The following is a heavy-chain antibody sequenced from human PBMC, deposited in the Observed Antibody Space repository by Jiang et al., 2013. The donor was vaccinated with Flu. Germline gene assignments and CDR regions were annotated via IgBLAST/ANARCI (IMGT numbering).Heavy chain of an antibody. CDR2: TYYRSKWYY. CDR1: GDSVSTYSGA. J-gene: IGHJ3*02. Sequence: QTLSLTCDISGDSVSTYSGAWNWIRQSPSRGLEWLGRTYYRSKWYYDYALSVRGRIAINPDTSKNQFSLQLSSVTPEDTAVYYCARIVSGRSDALDIWGQGTMVIVSS. D-gene: IGHD6-19*01. CDR3: ARIVSGRSDALDI. V-gene: IGHV6-1*01.